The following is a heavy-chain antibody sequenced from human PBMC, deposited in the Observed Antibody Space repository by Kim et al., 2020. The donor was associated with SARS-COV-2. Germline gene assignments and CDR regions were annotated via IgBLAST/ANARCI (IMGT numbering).Heavy chain of an antibody. CDR2: INHSGST. CDR1: GGSFSGYY. CDR3: ARGRYYSGRYYLVY. J-gene: IGHJ4*02. V-gene: IGHV4-34*01. Sequence: SETLSLTCAVSGGSFSGYYWSWIRQPPGKGLEWIGEINHSGSTNYNPSLKSRVTISVDTSKNQFSLKLSSVTAADTAVYYCARGRYYSGRYYLVYWGQGTLVTVSS. D-gene: IGHD1-26*01.